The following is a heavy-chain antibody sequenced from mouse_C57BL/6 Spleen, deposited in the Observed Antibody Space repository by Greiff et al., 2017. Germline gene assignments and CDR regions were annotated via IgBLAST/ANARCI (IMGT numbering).Heavy chain of an antibody. D-gene: IGHD2-4*01. V-gene: IGHV1-82*01. CDR2: IYPGDGDT. Sequence: QVQLQQSGPELVKPGASVKISCKASGYAFSSSWMNWVKQRPGKGLEWIGRIYPGDGDTNYNGKFKGKATLTADKSSSTAYMQLSSLTSEDSAVYCGARQELGYYDYDEGDYWGQGTTLTVSS. CDR3: ARQELGYYDYDEGDY. CDR1: GYAFSSSW. J-gene: IGHJ2*01.